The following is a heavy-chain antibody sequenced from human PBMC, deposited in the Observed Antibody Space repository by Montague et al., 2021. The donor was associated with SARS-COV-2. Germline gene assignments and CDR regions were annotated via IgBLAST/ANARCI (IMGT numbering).Heavy chain of an antibody. CDR1: GGSISSYY. D-gene: IGHD3-3*01. Sequence: SETLSLTCTVSGGSISSYYWSWIRQLPGKGLEWIGYIYYSGSTNYNPSLKSRVTVSVDTSKNQFSLKLSSVTAADTAVYYCAGTYYDFWSGSIHYYYMDVWGKGTTVTVSS. CDR3: AGTYYDFWSGSIHYYYMDV. CDR2: IYYSGST. V-gene: IGHV4-59*01. J-gene: IGHJ6*03.